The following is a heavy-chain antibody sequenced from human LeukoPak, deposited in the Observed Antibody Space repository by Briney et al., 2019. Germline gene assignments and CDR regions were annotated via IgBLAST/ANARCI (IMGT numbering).Heavy chain of an antibody. CDR1: GGSISSGGYY. CDR3: ARDPGWAVSSDNWSDP. CDR2: IYHSGST. Sequence: PSQTLSLTCTVSGGSISSGGYYWSWIRQPPGKGLEWIGYIYHSGSTYYNPSLKSRVTISVDRSKNQFSLKLSSVTAADTAVYYCARDPGWAVSSDNWSDPWGQGTLVTVSS. D-gene: IGHD1-26*01. V-gene: IGHV4-30-2*01. J-gene: IGHJ5*02.